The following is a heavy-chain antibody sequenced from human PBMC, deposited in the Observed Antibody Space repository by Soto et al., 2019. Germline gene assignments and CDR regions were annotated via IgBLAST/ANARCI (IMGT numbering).Heavy chain of an antibody. CDR3: ARFSGSYTRGLDY. CDR2: SRNKANRYST. J-gene: IGHJ4*02. D-gene: IGHD1-26*01. CDR1: GVTFRDHY. V-gene: IGHV3-72*01. Sequence: SLELSCAASGVTFRDHYIDWFRQARGKGLEWVVRSRNKANRYSTEYAASLKRRFTTSRDESKNSMYLQMNSLKTEDTAVYYCARFSGSYTRGLDYWGQGTLVTVSS.